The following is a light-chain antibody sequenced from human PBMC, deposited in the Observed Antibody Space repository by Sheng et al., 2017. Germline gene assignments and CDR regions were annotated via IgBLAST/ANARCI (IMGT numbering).Light chain of an antibody. CDR1: QSISSW. J-gene: IGKJ1*01. Sequence: DIQMTQSPSTLSASVGDRVTITCRASQSISSWLAWYQQKPGKAPKLLIYKASSLESGVPSRFSGSGSGTEFTLTISSLQPDDFATYYCQQYRIFGQGTRVEI. V-gene: IGKV1-5*03. CDR3: QQYRI. CDR2: KAS.